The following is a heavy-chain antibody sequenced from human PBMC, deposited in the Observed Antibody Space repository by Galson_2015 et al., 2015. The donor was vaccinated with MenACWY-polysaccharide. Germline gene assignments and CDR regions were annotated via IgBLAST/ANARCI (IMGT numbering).Heavy chain of an antibody. V-gene: IGHV3-53*01. CDR1: GFAVSNNY. CDR3: ARGGHDFGGNSGIYYFDY. CDR2: IYSGATT. Sequence: SLRLSCAASGFAVSNNYMAWVRQAPGKGLEWVSLIYSGATTYYPDSVTGRFTISRDNSKNTVYLQMNRLRAEDTALYYCARGGHDFGGNSGIYYFDYWGRGSLVTVSS. J-gene: IGHJ4*02. D-gene: IGHD4-23*01.